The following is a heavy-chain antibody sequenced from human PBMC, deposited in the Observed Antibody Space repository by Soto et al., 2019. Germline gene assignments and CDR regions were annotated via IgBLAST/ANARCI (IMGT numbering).Heavy chain of an antibody. CDR1: GGTFSSYA. V-gene: IGHV1-69*12. J-gene: IGHJ6*02. CDR2: IIPIFGTA. Sequence: QVQLVQSGAEVKKPGSSVKVSCKASGGTFSSYAISWVRQAPGQGLEWMGGIIPIFGTANYAQKFQGRVTITADESTSTAYMALSSRRSEDTDVYYCARDSLSVGATTSYYYYGMDVWGQGTTVTVSS. D-gene: IGHD1-26*01. CDR3: ARDSLSVGATTSYYYYGMDV.